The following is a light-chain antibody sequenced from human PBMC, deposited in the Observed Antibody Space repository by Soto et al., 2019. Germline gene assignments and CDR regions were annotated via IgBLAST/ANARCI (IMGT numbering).Light chain of an antibody. CDR3: QSYNDWAFA. CDR1: ETLISF. J-gene: IGKJ2*01. V-gene: IGKV3-15*01. CDR2: VAS. Sequence: EIVLTQSPATLSVSPGERVTLSCRASETLISFLSWYQQKPGQAPRLLVYVASTRATGVPARLSGTGSATDFNLTIRSLQSEDCAVDYCQSYNDWAFAVGQGTKLEI.